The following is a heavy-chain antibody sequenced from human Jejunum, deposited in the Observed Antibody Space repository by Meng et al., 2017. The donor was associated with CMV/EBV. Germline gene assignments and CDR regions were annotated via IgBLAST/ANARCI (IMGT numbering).Heavy chain of an antibody. V-gene: IGHV3-9*01. D-gene: IGHD1-7*01. CDR2: ISWNSGSI. CDR1: LTFNDYA. J-gene: IGHJ4*02. Sequence: LTFNDYAMHWVRQVPGKGLEWVSGISWNSGSIRYAGSVKGRFTVSRDNAKNSLYLQMNSLRPEDTALYYCAKDMSRGVTGTTTFDYWGQGTLVTVSS. CDR3: AKDMSRGVTGTTTFDY.